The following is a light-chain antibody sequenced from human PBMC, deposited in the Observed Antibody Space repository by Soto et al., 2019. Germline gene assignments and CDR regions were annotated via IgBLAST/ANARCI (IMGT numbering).Light chain of an antibody. CDR3: QQYNSYS. CDR1: QSSSNW. V-gene: IGKV1-5*01. CDR2: HAS. J-gene: IGKJ1*01. Sequence: DIQMTQSPSTLSASVGDRVTITCRASQSSSNWLAWYQQKTGTAPKVLIYHASNWRSGVPSRFSGSGSGTEFTLTIRSLQPDDFATYYCQQYNSYSFGQGTKVDIK.